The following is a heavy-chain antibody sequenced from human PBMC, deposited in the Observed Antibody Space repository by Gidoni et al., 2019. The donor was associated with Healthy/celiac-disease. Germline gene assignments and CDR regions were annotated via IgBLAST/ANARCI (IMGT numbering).Heavy chain of an antibody. CDR3: ARPYYDFWSGYYQVGWFDP. Sequence: EVQLLESGGGLVQPGGSLRLSCAASGFTFSSYAMSWVRQAPGKGLEWVSAISGSGGSTYYADSVKGRCTISRDNSKNTLYLQMNSLRAEDTAVYYCARPYYDFWSGYYQVGWFDPWGQGTLVTVSS. J-gene: IGHJ5*02. CDR1: GFTFSSYA. D-gene: IGHD3-3*01. CDR2: ISGSGGST. V-gene: IGHV3-23*01.